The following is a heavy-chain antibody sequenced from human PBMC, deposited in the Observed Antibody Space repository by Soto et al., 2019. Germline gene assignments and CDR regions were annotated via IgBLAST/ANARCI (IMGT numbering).Heavy chain of an antibody. CDR2: ISYDGSNK. CDR3: ARDLGHHETVDYFDY. J-gene: IGHJ4*02. D-gene: IGHD3-16*01. CDR1: GFTFSSYA. V-gene: IGHV3-30-3*01. Sequence: QVQLVESGGGVVQPRRSLRLSCAASGFTFSSYAMHWVRQAPGKGLEWVAVISYDGSNKYYADSVKGRFTISRDNSKNTLYLQMNSLRAVDTAVYYCARDLGHHETVDYFDYWGQGTVVTVSS.